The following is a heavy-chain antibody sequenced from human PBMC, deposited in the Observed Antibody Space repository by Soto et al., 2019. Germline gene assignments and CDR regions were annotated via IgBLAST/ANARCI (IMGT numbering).Heavy chain of an antibody. CDR3: ARDRGRSSTIDY. Sequence: EVQLVESGGGLVQPGGSLRLSCAASGFTFSSYLMTRVRQAPGKGLEWVANIKKDGSEKYYVDSVKGRFTISRDYAKNSLYLQMNTLRVDDTAVYYCARDRGRSSTIDYWGQGTLVTVSS. CDR1: GFTFSSYL. V-gene: IGHV3-7*01. J-gene: IGHJ4*02. D-gene: IGHD6-13*01. CDR2: IKKDGSEK.